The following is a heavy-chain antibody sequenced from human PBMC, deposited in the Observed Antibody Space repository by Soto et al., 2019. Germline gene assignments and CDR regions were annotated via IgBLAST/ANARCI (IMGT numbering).Heavy chain of an antibody. V-gene: IGHV4-31*03. Sequence: QVQLQESGPGLVKSSQTLSLTCTVSGGSITSDDYSWSWIRQHPGKGLEWIGDIYYSGSTHYNPSLKSRLSISVDTSTSHFSLKLSSVTAADTAVYYCARADIYGDYVSWYFDLWGRGTLVTVSS. J-gene: IGHJ2*01. CDR2: IYYSGST. D-gene: IGHD4-17*01. CDR1: GGSITSDDYS. CDR3: ARADIYGDYVSWYFDL.